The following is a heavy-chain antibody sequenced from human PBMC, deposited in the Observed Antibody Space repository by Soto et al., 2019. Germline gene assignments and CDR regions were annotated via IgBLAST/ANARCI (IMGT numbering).Heavy chain of an antibody. D-gene: IGHD2-15*01. J-gene: IGHJ1*01. Sequence: QVQLVQSGAELKKPGASVKVACKASGYKFTTYFIHWVRQVPGQGLEWMGMIHPSGDTGYAQKFRGRVTMNIDTSTTTAYMELRNLTSEDTAVYFSVRGYCTTSPCSGDFQFWGQGTLVTVSS. CDR3: VRGYCTTSPCSGDFQF. V-gene: IGHV1-46*01. CDR1: GYKFTTYF. CDR2: IHPSGDT.